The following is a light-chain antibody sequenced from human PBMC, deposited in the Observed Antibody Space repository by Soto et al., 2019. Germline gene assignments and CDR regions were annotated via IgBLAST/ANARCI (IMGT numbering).Light chain of an antibody. Sequence: DIQMTQSPSFLSASVGDRVTFNCRASQNISHYVHWHQQKPGRAPKLLIYKASSLESGVPSRFSGSGSGTEFTLTIRSLQPDDFATDYCQQYNTHSTFGQGTRLEI. V-gene: IGKV1-5*03. CDR3: QQYNTHST. J-gene: IGKJ5*01. CDR1: QNISHY. CDR2: KAS.